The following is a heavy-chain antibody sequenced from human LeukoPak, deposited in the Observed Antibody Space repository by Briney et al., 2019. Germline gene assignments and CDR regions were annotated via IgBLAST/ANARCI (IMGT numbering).Heavy chain of an antibody. CDR3: ARVVAAAGYYYYYYMDV. CDR2: ISAYNGNT. D-gene: IGHD6-13*01. J-gene: IGHJ6*03. CDR1: GYTFTSYG. Sequence: GASXXVXCKASGYTFTSYGISWVRQAPGQGLEWMGWISAYNGNTNYAQKLQGRVTMTTDTSTSTAYMELRSLRSDDTAVYYCARVVAAAGYYYYYYMDVWGKGTTVTVSS. V-gene: IGHV1-18*01.